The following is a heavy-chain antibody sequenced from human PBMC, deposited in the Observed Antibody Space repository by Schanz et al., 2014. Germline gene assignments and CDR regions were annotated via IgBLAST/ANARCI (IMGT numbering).Heavy chain of an antibody. J-gene: IGHJ4*02. CDR1: GFSFNNYG. Sequence: VQLVESGGSVVQPGRSLRLSCAASGFSFNNYGLNWVRQAPGKGLEWVGRIKSKTDGGTTDYAAPVKGRFTISRDDSKNTWFLQMNSLKTEDTAVYYCTTYCDGGCAIDNWGQGALVTVSA. CDR3: TTYCDGGCAIDN. V-gene: IGHV3-15*01. D-gene: IGHD6-19*01. CDR2: IKSKTDGGTT.